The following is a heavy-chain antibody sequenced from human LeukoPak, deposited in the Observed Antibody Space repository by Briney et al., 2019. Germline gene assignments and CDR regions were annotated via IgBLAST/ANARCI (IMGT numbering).Heavy chain of an antibody. CDR3: AKCSTSAYTTGWCNWIDP. CDR1: GGSISSDY. CDR2: IYYRGST. J-gene: IGHJ5*02. V-gene: IGHV4-59*01. Sequence: PSETLSLTCTVSGGSISSDYWSWIRQPPGKGLEWIGYIYYRGSTNYNPSLKSRVTISVDTSKNQFSLKLSSVTAADTAVYYCAKCSTSAYTTGWCNWIDPWGQGTLVTVSS. D-gene: IGHD6-19*01.